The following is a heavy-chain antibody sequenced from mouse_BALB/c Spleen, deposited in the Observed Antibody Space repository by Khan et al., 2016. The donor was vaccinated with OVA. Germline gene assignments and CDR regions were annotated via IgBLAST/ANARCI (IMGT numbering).Heavy chain of an antibody. CDR3: ARKDYYDYDPFPC. CDR1: GYSITSEFA. CDR2: ISYSGNT. V-gene: IGHV3-2*02. J-gene: IGHJ3*01. Sequence: VQLKESGPGLVKPSQSLSLTCTVTGYSITSEFAWNWIRQFPGNKLEWMGYISYSGNTRYNPSLKSLISITRDTSRNQFFLQLNSVTTEDTATYYCARKDYYDYDPFPCWGQGTLVTVSA. D-gene: IGHD2-4*01.